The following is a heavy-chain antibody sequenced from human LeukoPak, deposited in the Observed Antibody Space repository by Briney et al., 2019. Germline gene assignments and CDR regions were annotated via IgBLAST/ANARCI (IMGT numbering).Heavy chain of an antibody. Sequence: PGGSLRLSCAASGFTFDDYGMSWVSQAPGKGVEWVSGINWNGGSTGYEDSVKGRFTISRDNAKNSLYLQMNSLRAEDTALYYCARGLAAAGTAYWGQGTLVTVSS. CDR3: ARGLAAAGTAY. CDR1: GFTFDDYG. CDR2: INWNGGST. J-gene: IGHJ4*02. D-gene: IGHD6-13*01. V-gene: IGHV3-20*04.